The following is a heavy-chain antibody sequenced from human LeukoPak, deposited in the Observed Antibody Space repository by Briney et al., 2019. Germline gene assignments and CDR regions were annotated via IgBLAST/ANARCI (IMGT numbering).Heavy chain of an antibody. CDR2: INPTGSST. J-gene: IGHJ5*02. CDR3: ARDNSVGDNAWWFDP. V-gene: IGHV1-46*01. CDR1: GYTFTSYY. D-gene: IGHD1-26*01. Sequence: ASVKVSCKASGYTFTSYYMHWVRQAPGQGLEWMGLINPTGSSTGYAQKFQGRVTMTSDMSTGTDYMELSSLRSEDTAIYYCARDNSVGDNAWWFDPWGQGTLVTVSS.